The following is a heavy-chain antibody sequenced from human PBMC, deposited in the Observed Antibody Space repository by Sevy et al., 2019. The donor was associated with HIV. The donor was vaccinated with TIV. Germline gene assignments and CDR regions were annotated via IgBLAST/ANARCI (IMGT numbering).Heavy chain of an antibody. J-gene: IGHJ5*02. CDR3: ARAFLSDSWSGSTIENNWFDP. D-gene: IGHD3-3*01. CDR1: GFIFNDYY. Sequence: GGSLRLACAASGFIFNDYYMTWIRRAPGKGLEWISYLSPGGDSIFYVDSVKGRFTISRDNAKNSLYLEMNSLTSEDTAVYYCARAFLSDSWSGSTIENNWFDPWGQGTLVTVSS. CDR2: LSPGGDSI. V-gene: IGHV3-11*01.